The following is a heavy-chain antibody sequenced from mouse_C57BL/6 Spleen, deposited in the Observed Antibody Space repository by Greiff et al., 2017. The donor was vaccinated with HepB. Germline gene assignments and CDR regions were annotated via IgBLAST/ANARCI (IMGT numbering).Heavy chain of an antibody. CDR3: ARGVTTVVANYWYFDV. CDR1: GYTFTDYY. CDR2: IFPGSGST. J-gene: IGHJ1*03. V-gene: IGHV1-75*01. Sequence: VQLQESGPELVKPGASVKISCKASGYTFTDYYINWVKQRPGQGLEWIGWIFPGSGSTYYNEKFKGKATLTVDKSSSTAYMLLSSLTSEDSAVYFCARGVTTVVANYWYFDVWGTGTTVTVSS. D-gene: IGHD1-1*01.